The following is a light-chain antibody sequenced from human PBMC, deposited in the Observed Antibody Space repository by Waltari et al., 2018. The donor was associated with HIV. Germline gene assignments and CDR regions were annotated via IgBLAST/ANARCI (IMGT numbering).Light chain of an antibody. CDR3: QQYSSPPRT. Sequence: DIVMTQSPDSLAVSLGERTTINCKSSQNLIHFYNYNNYLACDHQKPGQPPNLLIYWASTREAGVPDRFNGSGSGTDFSLTISSLQAEDVAVYYCQQYSSPPRTFGQGTKVEIK. CDR1: QNLIHFYNYNNY. CDR2: WAS. V-gene: IGKV4-1*01. J-gene: IGKJ1*01.